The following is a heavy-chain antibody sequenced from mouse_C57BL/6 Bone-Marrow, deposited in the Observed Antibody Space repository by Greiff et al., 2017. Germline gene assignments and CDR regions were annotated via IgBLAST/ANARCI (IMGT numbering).Heavy chain of an antibody. V-gene: IGHV5-6*01. Sequence: EVHLVESGGDLVRPGGSLKISCAASGFTFSSYGMSWVRQTPGHSLEWVATISPGGSYTYYPDSVKGRFTVSRDNAKNARYLQMSSLKSEDTDMDYCASPPYECGGFAYWGQGTLVTVSA. CDR1: GFTFSSYG. D-gene: IGHD2-3*01. CDR2: ISPGGSYT. CDR3: ASPPYECGGFAY. J-gene: IGHJ3*01.